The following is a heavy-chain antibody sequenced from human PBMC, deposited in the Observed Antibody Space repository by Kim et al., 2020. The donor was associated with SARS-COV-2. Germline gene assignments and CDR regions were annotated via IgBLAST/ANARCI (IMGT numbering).Heavy chain of an antibody. CDR1: GFTFAGSV. J-gene: IGHJ4*02. CDR2: VSVDGGTT. Sequence: GGSLRLSCAASGFTFAGSVMHWFRQAPGKGLQWVALVSVDGGTTYYADSVKGRFTISRDNSKDSLYLQMNSLRTDDTAFYYCSKASGWLPTYWGQGTLVTVSS. D-gene: IGHD6-19*01. V-gene: IGHV3-43*02. CDR3: SKASGWLPTY.